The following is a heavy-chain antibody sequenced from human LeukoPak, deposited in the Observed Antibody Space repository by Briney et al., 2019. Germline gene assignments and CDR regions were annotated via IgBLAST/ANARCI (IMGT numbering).Heavy chain of an antibody. V-gene: IGHV1-46*01. Sequence: ASVKVSCKASGYTFTCYYMHWARQAPGQGLEWMGIINPSGGSTSYAQKFQGRVTMTRDMSTSTVYMELSSLRSEDTAVYYCARAEGSGWYANWFDPWGQGTLVTVSS. J-gene: IGHJ5*02. CDR3: ARAEGSGWYANWFDP. D-gene: IGHD6-19*01. CDR1: GYTFTCYY. CDR2: INPSGGST.